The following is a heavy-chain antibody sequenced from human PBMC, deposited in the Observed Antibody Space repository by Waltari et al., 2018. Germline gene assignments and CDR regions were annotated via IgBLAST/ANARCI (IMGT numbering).Heavy chain of an antibody. Sequence: EVQLVESGGALVQPGGSLRLSCATSGFPFSTYWMHWVRQAPGKGLMWVAHIESDESRTTYAESVKGRFTISRDNAKNTVYLQMNSLRDEDTAVYYCVRDEPGDGLDYWGQGTLVTVSS. V-gene: IGHV3-74*03. CDR3: VRDEPGDGLDY. J-gene: IGHJ4*02. CDR1: GFPFSTYW. CDR2: IESDESRT. D-gene: IGHD7-27*01.